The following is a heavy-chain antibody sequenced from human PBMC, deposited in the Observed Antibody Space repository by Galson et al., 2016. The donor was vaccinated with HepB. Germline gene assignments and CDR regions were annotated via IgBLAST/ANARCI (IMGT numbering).Heavy chain of an antibody. V-gene: IGHV3-23*01. Sequence: SLRLSCAASGFTFSTYAMSWVRQAPGKGLEWVSTITGRGTSTYYADSVEGRFTTSRDNSKSTLYLQMNGLRAEDTAVYYCAKDPQWTTSSRGAFDVWGQGTMLTVFS. CDR2: ITGRGTST. CDR3: AKDPQWTTSSRGAFDV. D-gene: IGHD6-6*01. CDR1: GFTFSTYA. J-gene: IGHJ3*01.